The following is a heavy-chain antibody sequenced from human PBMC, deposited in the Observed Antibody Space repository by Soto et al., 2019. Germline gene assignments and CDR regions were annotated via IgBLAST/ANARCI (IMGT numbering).Heavy chain of an antibody. CDR3: ASPGGGSSEVYYYYMDV. V-gene: IGHV3-23*01. J-gene: IGHJ6*03. Sequence: GGSLRLSCAASGFTFSSYAMSWVRQAPGKGLEWVSAISGSGGSTYYADSVKGRFTISRDNSKNTLYLQMNSLRAEDTAVYYCASPGGGSSEVYYYYMDVWGKGTTVTVSS. D-gene: IGHD6-6*01. CDR1: GFTFSSYA. CDR2: ISGSGGST.